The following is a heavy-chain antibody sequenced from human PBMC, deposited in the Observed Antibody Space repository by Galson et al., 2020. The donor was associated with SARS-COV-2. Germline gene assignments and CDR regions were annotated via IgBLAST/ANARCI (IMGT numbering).Heavy chain of an antibody. J-gene: IGHJ4*02. D-gene: IGHD3-22*01. V-gene: IGHV4-34*01. CDR2: INPSGNS. CDR3: ARGHLEISMIGVVFTAAAYYFDY. CDR1: GGSFSGYY. Sequence: SQASETLSLTCTVSGGSFSGYYWSWIRQPPGKGLEWIGEINPSGNSNYNPSLKSRVTIPLDTSKNQFSLTLSSVTAADTAVYYCARGHLEISMIGVVFTAAAYYFDYWGQGTLVTVFS.